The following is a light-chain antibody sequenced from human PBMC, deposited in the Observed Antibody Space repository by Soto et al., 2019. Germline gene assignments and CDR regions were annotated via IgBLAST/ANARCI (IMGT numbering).Light chain of an antibody. V-gene: IGKV1-5*03. CDR1: QNIRSR. CDR2: KAS. CDR3: QQYNSYSEA. Sequence: IQMTQSPSTLSASVGDRVTITCRASQNIRSRLAWYQQKPGKAPKLLIYKASSLESGVPSRFSGSGSGTEFTLTISSLQPDDFATYYCQQYNSYSEAFGQGTKVDIK. J-gene: IGKJ1*01.